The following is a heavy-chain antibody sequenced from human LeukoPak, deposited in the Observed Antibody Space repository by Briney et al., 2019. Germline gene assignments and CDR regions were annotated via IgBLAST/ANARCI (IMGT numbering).Heavy chain of an antibody. CDR2: IYSGGST. J-gene: IGHJ3*02. V-gene: IGHV3-66*01. Sequence: PGGSLRLSCAASGFTVSSNYMSWDRQAPGKGLEWVSVIYSGGSTYYADSVKGRFTISRDNSKNTLYLQMNSLRAEDTAVYYCAAPTLYHYGDYPRRAFDIWGQGTMVTVSS. CDR1: GFTVSSNY. CDR3: AAPTLYHYGDYPRRAFDI. D-gene: IGHD4-17*01.